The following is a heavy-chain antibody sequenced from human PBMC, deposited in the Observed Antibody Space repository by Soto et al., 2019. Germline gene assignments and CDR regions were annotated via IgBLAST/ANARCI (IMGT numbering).Heavy chain of an antibody. Sequence: GESLKISCAASGFTFSDHYMDWVRQAPGKGLEWVGRTRNKANSYTTEYAASVKGRFTISRDDSKNSLYLQMNSLKTEDTAVYYCARDGYYDSSGYTPGLDYWGQGTLVTVSS. J-gene: IGHJ4*02. CDR3: ARDGYYDSSGYTPGLDY. D-gene: IGHD3-22*01. V-gene: IGHV3-72*01. CDR2: TRNKANSYTT. CDR1: GFTFSDHY.